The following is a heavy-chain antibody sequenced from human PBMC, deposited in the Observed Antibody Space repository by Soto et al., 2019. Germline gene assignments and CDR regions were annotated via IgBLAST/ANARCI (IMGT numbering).Heavy chain of an antibody. Sequence: WGSLIISCAASVFTFSIYWMHWVRQAPVKGLVWVSRINTDGSSTNYANSVKGRFTISRDNSKNTLYLHVNSLRAEDTAVYYCAREISESNRGGRWFDPWGQGTLVTVSS. D-gene: IGHD2-15*01. J-gene: IGHJ5*02. CDR3: AREISESNRGGRWFDP. CDR2: INTDGSST. CDR1: VFTFSIYW. V-gene: IGHV3-74*01.